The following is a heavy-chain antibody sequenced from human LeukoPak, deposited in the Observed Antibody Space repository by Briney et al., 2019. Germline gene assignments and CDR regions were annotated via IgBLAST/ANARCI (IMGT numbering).Heavy chain of an antibody. V-gene: IGHV4-30-4*08. CDR1: GGSISSGDYY. CDR2: IYYSGST. D-gene: IGHD2-21*02. Sequence: SETPSLTCTVSGGSISSGDYYWSWIRQPPGKGLEWIGYIYYSGSTYYNPSLKSRVTISVDASKNQFSLKLSSVTAADTAVYYCARSMVVTAFDIWGQGAMVTVSS. CDR3: ARSMVVTAFDI. J-gene: IGHJ3*02.